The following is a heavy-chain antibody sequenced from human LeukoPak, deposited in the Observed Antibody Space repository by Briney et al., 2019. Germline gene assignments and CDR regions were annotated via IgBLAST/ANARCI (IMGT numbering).Heavy chain of an antibody. CDR1: GYXXTXXX. D-gene: IGHD1-14*01. CDR3: ARHQTSAAEFDY. Sequence: PGESLKITCKGSGYXXTXXXIXXXXXXPXKXLEXXGIVYPGDSETRYSPSFQGQVTFSSDKSISTAYLQWSSLKASDTAIYYCARHQTSAAEFDYWGQGTLVTVSS. J-gene: IGHJ4*02. CDR2: VYPGDSET. V-gene: IGHV5-51*01.